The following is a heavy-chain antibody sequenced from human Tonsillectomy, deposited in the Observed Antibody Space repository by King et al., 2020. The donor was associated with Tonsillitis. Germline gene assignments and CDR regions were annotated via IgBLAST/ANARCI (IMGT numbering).Heavy chain of an antibody. D-gene: IGHD3-3*01. CDR3: ARVISYYDF. CDR1: GFTFSNFA. Sequence: VQLVESGGGVVQPGRSLRLSCTASGFTFSNFAMHWVRQAPGKGLEWVVVISYDGSNKYYADSVKGRFTISRDNSKNTLYLQMNSLRPEDTAVYYCARVISYYDFWGQGTLVTVSS. V-gene: IGHV3-30-3*01. J-gene: IGHJ4*02. CDR2: ISYDGSNK.